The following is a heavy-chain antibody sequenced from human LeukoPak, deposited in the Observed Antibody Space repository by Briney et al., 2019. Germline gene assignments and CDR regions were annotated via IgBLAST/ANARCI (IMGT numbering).Heavy chain of an antibody. Sequence: SETLSLTCTVSGGSISSYYWNWIRQPPGKGLEWIGYIYYSGSTNYNPSLKSRVTISVDTSKNQFSLKLSSVTAADTAVYYCARRSSGPSMKYYYGMDVWGQGTTVTVSS. D-gene: IGHD6-19*01. V-gene: IGHV4-59*08. CDR3: ARRSSGPSMKYYYGMDV. CDR1: GGSISSYY. CDR2: IYYSGST. J-gene: IGHJ6*02.